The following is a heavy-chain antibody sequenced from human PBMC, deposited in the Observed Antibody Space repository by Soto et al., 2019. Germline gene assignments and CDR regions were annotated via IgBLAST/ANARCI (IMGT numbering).Heavy chain of an antibody. CDR3: AKDEYYYSRSGYYIFDS. D-gene: IGHD3-22*01. CDR1: GLTFSAYG. J-gene: IGHJ4*02. CDR2: ISHDGTNK. Sequence: QAQLVESGGGVVQPGESLRLSCEVSGLTFSAYGMHWVRQAPGKGLEWVAAISHDGTNKNYGDSVKGRFTISRDNSKKTLYLQMNSLRPEDTALYYCAKDEYYYSRSGYYIFDSWGQGTLVTVSS. V-gene: IGHV3-30*18.